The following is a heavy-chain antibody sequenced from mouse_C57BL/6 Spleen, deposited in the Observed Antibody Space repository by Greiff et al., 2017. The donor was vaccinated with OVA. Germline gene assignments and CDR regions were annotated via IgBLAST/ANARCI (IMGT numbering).Heavy chain of an antibody. J-gene: IGHJ4*01. CDR3: ARFNVGFYAMDK. CDR1: GFSLTSYG. Sequence: QVQLKESGPGLVQPSQSLSITCTVSGFSLTSYGVHWVRQSPGKGLEWLGVIWSGGRTDYNAAFISRLSISKDNSKSQVFFKMNSLQADDTAIYDCARFNVGFYAMDKRGQGTAVTVSS. V-gene: IGHV2-2*01. CDR2: IWSGGRT.